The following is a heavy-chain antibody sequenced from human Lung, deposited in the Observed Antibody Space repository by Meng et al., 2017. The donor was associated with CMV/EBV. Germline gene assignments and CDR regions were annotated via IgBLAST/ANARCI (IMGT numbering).Heavy chain of an antibody. D-gene: IGHD6-19*01. CDR1: GYTFTGYY. V-gene: IGHV1-2*02. J-gene: IGHJ5*02. CDR2: INPSSGGT. CDR3: ARDPPPDPGIAVAGFFDP. Sequence: SVXVSXXASGYTFTGYYMHWVRQAPGQGLEWMGWINPSSGGTNYAQKFQGRVTMTRDTSISTAYMELSRLRSDDTAVYYCARDPPPDPGIAVAGFFDPWGQGNXV.